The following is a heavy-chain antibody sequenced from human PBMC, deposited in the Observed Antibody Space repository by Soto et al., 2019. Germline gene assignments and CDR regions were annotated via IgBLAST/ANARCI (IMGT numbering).Heavy chain of an antibody. CDR1: GFSVTDID. V-gene: IGHV3-66*01. J-gene: IGHJ3*02. D-gene: IGHD2-21*01. CDR2: IYNEII. CDR3: AREPPYCCGGSSSIMGDAFDI. Sequence: EVQLVESGGGLVQPGGSLRLSCVASGFSVTDIDMNWVRQAPGKGLEWVSVIYNEIIDYADSVRGRVSISTYSSKNALYLQMNSLRAEDSAVYNCAREPPYCCGGSSSIMGDAFDIWGQGTKVTVSS.